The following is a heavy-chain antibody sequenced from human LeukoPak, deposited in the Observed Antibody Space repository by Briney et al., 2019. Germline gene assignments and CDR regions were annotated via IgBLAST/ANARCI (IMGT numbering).Heavy chain of an antibody. D-gene: IGHD6-19*01. CDR2: IKSKTDGGTT. J-gene: IGHJ4*02. CDR3: AKVYSSLPNFDY. V-gene: IGHV3-15*01. CDR1: GFTFSNAW. Sequence: PGGSLRPSCAASGFTFSNAWMSWVRQAPGKGLEWVGRIKSKTDGGTTDYAAPVKGRFTISRDDSKNTLYLQMNSLRAEDTAVYYCAKVYSSLPNFDYWGQGTLVTVSS.